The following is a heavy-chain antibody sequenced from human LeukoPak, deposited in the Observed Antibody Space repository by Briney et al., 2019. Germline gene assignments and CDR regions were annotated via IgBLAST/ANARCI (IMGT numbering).Heavy chain of an antibody. D-gene: IGHD3-22*01. CDR2: INWNGGST. J-gene: IGHJ4*02. V-gene: IGHV3-20*04. Sequence: GPGGSLRLSCAASGFTFDDYGMSWVRQAPGKGLEWVSGINWNGGSTGYADSVKGRFTISRDNAKNSLYLQMNSLRAEDTALYYCAVRRVGSSGYYLGYWGQGTLVTVSS. CDR1: GFTFDDYG. CDR3: AVRRVGSSGYYLGY.